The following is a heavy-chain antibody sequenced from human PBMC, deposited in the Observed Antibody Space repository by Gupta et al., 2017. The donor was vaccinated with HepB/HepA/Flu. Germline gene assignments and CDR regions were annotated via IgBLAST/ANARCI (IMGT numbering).Heavy chain of an antibody. J-gene: IGHJ4*02. Sequence: EVQLVESGGGLIQPGGSLRLSCAASGFTVSSNYMSWVRQAPGKGLEWVSVIYSGGSTYYADSVKGRFTISRDNSKNTLYLQMNSLRAEDTAVYYCARGAYDFWSGYFDYWGQGTLVTVSS. D-gene: IGHD3-3*01. CDR2: IYSGGST. CDR3: ARGAYDFWSGYFDY. CDR1: GFTVSSNY. V-gene: IGHV3-53*01.